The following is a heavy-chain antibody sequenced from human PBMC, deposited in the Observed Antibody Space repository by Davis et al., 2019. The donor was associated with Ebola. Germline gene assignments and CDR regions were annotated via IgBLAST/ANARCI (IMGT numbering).Heavy chain of an antibody. CDR1: GGTFSSYA. Sequence: VKVSCKASGGTFSSYAMSWVRQAPGQGLEWMGGIIPIFGTANYAQKFQGRVTITADKSTRTAYMELSSLRSEETAVYYCARGSGWYVVDYWGQGTLVTVSS. J-gene: IGHJ4*02. V-gene: IGHV1-69*13. CDR3: ARGSGWYVVDY. D-gene: IGHD6-19*01. CDR2: IIPIFGTA.